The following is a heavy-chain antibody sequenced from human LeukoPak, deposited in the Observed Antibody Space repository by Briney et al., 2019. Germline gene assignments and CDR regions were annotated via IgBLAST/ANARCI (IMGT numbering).Heavy chain of an antibody. CDR3: TRGLYYYETKS. CDR1: GFTFSSYW. Sequence: GGSLRLSCAASGFTFSSYWMSWVRQAPGKGLEWVANIKEDGGKKYYVDSVKGRFTLSRDNAKNSLYLQITSLRAEDTAIYYCTRGLYYYETKSWGQRILVTVSS. CDR2: IKEDGGKK. V-gene: IGHV3-7*03. J-gene: IGHJ5*02. D-gene: IGHD3-22*01.